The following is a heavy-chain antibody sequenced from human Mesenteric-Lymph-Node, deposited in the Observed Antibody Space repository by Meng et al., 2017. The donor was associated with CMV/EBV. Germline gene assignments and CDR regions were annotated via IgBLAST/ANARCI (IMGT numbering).Heavy chain of an antibody. CDR2: IWYDGSNK. Sequence: GESLKISCAASGFTFSSYGMHWVRQAPGKGLEWVAVIWYDGSNKYYADSVKGRFTISRDNSKNTLYLQMNSLRAEDTAVYYCARDLDYGGNRAMGAFDIWGQGTMVTVSS. D-gene: IGHD4-23*01. J-gene: IGHJ3*02. CDR1: GFTFSSYG. CDR3: ARDLDYGGNRAMGAFDI. V-gene: IGHV3-33*01.